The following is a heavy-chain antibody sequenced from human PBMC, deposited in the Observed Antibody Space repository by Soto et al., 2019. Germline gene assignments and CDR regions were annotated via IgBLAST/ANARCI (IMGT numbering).Heavy chain of an antibody. J-gene: IGHJ4*02. D-gene: IGHD6-13*01. Sequence: ASVKVSCKASGYTFTSYYMHWVRQAPGQGLEWMGIINPSGGSSSYAQRFQGRVTMTRDTSTNTVYMELSSLTSEDTAMYYCARAAGYSSSFPWGEPGDYWGQGTLVTVSS. CDR1: GYTFTSYY. V-gene: IGHV1-46*03. CDR2: INPSGGSS. CDR3: ARAAGYSSSFPWGEPGDY.